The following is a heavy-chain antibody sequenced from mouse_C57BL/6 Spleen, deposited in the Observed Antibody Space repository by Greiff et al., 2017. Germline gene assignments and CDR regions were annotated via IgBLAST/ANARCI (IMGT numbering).Heavy chain of an antibody. D-gene: IGHD1-1*01. Sequence: QVQLQQPGAELVKPGASVTMSCKASGYTFTSYWITWVKQRPGQGLEWIGDIYPGSGSTNYNEKFKSKATLTVDTSSSTAYMQLSSRTSEDSAVYYCARGGNYYGDDWGQGTTLTVSS. CDR1: GYTFTSYW. CDR3: ARGGNYYGDD. J-gene: IGHJ2*01. CDR2: IYPGSGST. V-gene: IGHV1-55*01.